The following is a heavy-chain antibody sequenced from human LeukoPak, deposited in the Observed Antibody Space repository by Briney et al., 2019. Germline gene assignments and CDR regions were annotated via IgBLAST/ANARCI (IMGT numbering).Heavy chain of an antibody. V-gene: IGHV1-24*01. CDR2: FDPKDGAT. D-gene: IGHD2-15*01. J-gene: IGHJ6*03. CDR3: ATASVGYCSGGSCYTDYYYYYMDV. CDR1: GYTLTEFS. Sequence: ASLSLSCTVSGYTLTEFSMHWVRQAPGKGLEWMGGFDPKDGATIYAQTLQGRVTMTEDTSTDTAYMELSSLRSEDTAGYYCATASVGYCSGGSCYTDYYYYYMDVWGKGTTVTVSS.